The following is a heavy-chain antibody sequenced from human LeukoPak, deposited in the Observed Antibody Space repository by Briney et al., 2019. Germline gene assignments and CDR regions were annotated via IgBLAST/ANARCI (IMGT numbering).Heavy chain of an antibody. CDR1: GFTFSSYG. CDR2: ISGSGGST. V-gene: IGHV3-23*01. CDR3: ARRGAGTGATDY. Sequence: GGSLRLSCAASGFTFSSYGMRWVRQAPGKGLEWVSAISGSGGSTYYADSVKGRFTISRDNAKNTLYLQMNSLRAEDTAVYYCARRGAGTGATDYWGQGTLVTVSS. J-gene: IGHJ4*02. D-gene: IGHD1-1*01.